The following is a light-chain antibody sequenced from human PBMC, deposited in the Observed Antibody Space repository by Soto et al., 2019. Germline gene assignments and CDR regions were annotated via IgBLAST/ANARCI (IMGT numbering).Light chain of an antibody. CDR2: EVS. CDR3: ISYTGSSTSYV. V-gene: IGLV2-14*01. J-gene: IGLJ1*01. CDR1: SGEVGGYNH. Sequence: QSALTQPASVSGSPGQSTTISCAGTSGEVGGYNHVAWYQQHPGKAPKLMIYEVSKRPSGVSNRFSGSKSGNTASLNISGLQAEDEADYYCISYTGSSTSYVFGTGTKVTVL.